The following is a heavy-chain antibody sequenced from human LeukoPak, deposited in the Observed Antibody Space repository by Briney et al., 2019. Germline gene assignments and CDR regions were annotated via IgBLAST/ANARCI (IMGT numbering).Heavy chain of an antibody. Sequence: ASVKVSCKASGGTFSSYAISWVRQAPGQGLEWMGGIIPIFGTANYAQKFQGRVTITADKSTSTAYMELSSLRSEDTAVYYCARDGKRLGYYDGSGYAPYYYYYMDVWGKGTTVTVSS. D-gene: IGHD3-22*01. J-gene: IGHJ6*03. CDR1: GGTFSSYA. CDR3: ARDGKRLGYYDGSGYAPYYYYYMDV. V-gene: IGHV1-69*06. CDR2: IIPIFGTA.